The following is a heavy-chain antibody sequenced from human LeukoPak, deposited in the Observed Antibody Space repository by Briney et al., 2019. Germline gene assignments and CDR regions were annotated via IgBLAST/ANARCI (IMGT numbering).Heavy chain of an antibody. CDR3: AIGGIAVAGTPRYFDY. J-gene: IGHJ4*02. V-gene: IGHV3-30*03. D-gene: IGHD6-19*01. CDR2: ISYDGSNK. CDR1: GFTFSSYG. Sequence: GRSLRLSCAASGFTFSSYGMHWVRQAPGKGLEWVAVISYDGSNKYYADSVKGRFTIPRDNSKNTLYLQMNSLRAEDTAVYYCAIGGIAVAGTPRYFDYWGQGTLVTVSS.